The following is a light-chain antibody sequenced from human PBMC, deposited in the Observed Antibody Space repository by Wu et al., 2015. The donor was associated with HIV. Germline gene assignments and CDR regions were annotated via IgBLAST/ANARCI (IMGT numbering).Light chain of an antibody. CDR2: AAS. V-gene: IGKV3-20*01. CDR1: QSVSSSY. CDR3: QQYGTSPHT. J-gene: IGKJ1*01. Sequence: EIMMTQSPATLSVFPGERATLSCRASQSVSSSYLAWYQQKPGQAPRLLIYAASRRATGIPDRFSGSGSGTDFTLTISRLEPADFAVYYCQQYGTSPHTFGQGTKVEI.